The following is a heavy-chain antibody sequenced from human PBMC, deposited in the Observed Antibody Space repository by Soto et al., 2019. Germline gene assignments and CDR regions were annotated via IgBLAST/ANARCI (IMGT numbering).Heavy chain of an antibody. CDR1: GGSISSSSYY. Sequence: SETLSLTCTVSGGSISSSSYYWSWIRQPPGKGLEWIGYMYYTGSTNYNPSLKSRVSISVDTSKNQFSLNLSSVTAADTAVYHCAGSPQGFRDNWNYRAFDIWGQGTMVTVSS. V-gene: IGHV4-61*01. CDR2: MYYTGST. J-gene: IGHJ3*02. CDR3: AGSPQGFRDNWNYRAFDI. D-gene: IGHD1-7*01.